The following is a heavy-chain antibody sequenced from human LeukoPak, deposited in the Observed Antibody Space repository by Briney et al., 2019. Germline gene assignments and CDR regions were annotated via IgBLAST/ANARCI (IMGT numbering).Heavy chain of an antibody. D-gene: IGHD5-18*01. Sequence: GGSLRLSCAASGFTFSSYWMSWVGQAPGKGLEWVANIKQDGSEKYYVDSGKGRFTISRDNAKNSLYLQMNSLRAEDTAVYYCARDRRGYGTYYFDYWGQGTLVTVSS. J-gene: IGHJ4*02. CDR1: GFTFSSYW. V-gene: IGHV3-7*04. CDR2: IKQDGSEK. CDR3: ARDRRGYGTYYFDY.